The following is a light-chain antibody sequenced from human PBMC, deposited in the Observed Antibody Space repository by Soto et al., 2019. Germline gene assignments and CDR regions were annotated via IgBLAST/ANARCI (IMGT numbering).Light chain of an antibody. Sequence: QSVLTQPASVSGSPGQSITISCTGTSSDIGGYNYVSWYQQHPGKAPKLIIYEVTNRPSGVSNRFSGSRSGNTASLTISGLQAEDEADYYCSSYTRGTSVYVFGTGTKLTVL. CDR3: SSYTRGTSVYV. CDR2: EVT. CDR1: SSDIGGYNY. J-gene: IGLJ1*01. V-gene: IGLV2-14*01.